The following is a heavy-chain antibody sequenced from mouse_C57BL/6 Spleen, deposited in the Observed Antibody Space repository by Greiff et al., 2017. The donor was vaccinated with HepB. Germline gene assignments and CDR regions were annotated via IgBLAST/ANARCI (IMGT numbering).Heavy chain of an antibody. CDR3: ARADYGSSYNY. D-gene: IGHD1-1*01. Sequence: EVQRVESEGGLVQPGSSMKLSCTASGFTFSDYYMAWVRQVPEKGLEWVANINYDGSSTYYLDSLKSRFIISRDNAKNILYLQMSSLKSEDTATYYCARADYGSSYNYWGQGTTLTVSS. J-gene: IGHJ2*01. CDR2: INYDGSST. V-gene: IGHV5-16*01. CDR1: GFTFSDYY.